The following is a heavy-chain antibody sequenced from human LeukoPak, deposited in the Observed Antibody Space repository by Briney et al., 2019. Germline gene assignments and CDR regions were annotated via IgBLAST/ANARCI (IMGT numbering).Heavy chain of an antibody. V-gene: IGHV3-30*03. CDR3: ASPNSSGWYYYYYGMDV. CDR1: GFTFSSYG. J-gene: IGHJ6*02. CDR2: ISYDGSNK. Sequence: GGSLRLSCAASGFTFSSYGMHWVRQAPGKGLEWVAVISYDGSNKYYADSVKGRFTISRDNSKNTLYLQMNSLRAEDTAVYYCASPNSSGWYYYYYGMDVWGQGTTVTVSS. D-gene: IGHD6-19*01.